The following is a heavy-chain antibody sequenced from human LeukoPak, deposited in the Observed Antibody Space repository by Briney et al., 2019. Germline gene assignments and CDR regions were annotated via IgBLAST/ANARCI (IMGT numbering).Heavy chain of an antibody. CDR3: AVEYSNTPLGLDF. D-gene: IGHD2/OR15-2a*01. CDR1: GLTFSRFY. V-gene: IGHV3-7*03. Sequence: GGSLRLSCAASGLTFSRFYMSWVHQAPGKGLEWVANIKGDGSEKFYMDPVKGRFTISRDNVRESLSLQMNSLRVEDTAMYYCAVEYSNTPLGLDFWGQGTLVTVSS. CDR2: IKGDGSEK. J-gene: IGHJ4*02.